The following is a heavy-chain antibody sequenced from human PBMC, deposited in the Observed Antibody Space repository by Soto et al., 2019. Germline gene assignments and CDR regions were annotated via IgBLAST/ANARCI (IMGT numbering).Heavy chain of an antibody. CDR3: ATRMTTAPY. CDR2: IYSGGGT. V-gene: IGHV3-66*01. J-gene: IGHJ4*02. Sequence: EVRLVQSGGGLVQPGGSLRLSCAASLFIVSDNYMSWVPQAPGKGLEWVSLIYSGGGTDYAESVKGRFTISRDNSKNTLYLQMTSLKAEDTGIYYCATRMTTAPYWGQGTVVTVSS. CDR1: LFIVSDNY. D-gene: IGHD4-17*01.